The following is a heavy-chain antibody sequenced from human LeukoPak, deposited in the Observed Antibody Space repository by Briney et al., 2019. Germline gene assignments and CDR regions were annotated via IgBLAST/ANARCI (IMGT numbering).Heavy chain of an antibody. D-gene: IGHD5-18*01. CDR3: ARHIQLWHDAFDI. CDR2: KKYSGST. V-gene: IGHV4-59*13. CDR1: GGIISGND. Sequence: SPKLSLTCTGSGGIISGNDWAWIREPPGMGLDGVGLKKYSGSTNYNPSLKSRVTISVDTSKNQFSLKLSSVTAADTAVYYCARHIQLWHDAFDIWGQGTMVTVSA. J-gene: IGHJ3*02.